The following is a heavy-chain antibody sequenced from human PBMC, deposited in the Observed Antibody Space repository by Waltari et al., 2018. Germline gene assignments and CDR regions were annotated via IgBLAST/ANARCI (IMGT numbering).Heavy chain of an antibody. D-gene: IGHD3-22*01. CDR2: LRNTGGT. Sequence: QVQLQESGPGLVTPSETLSLTCTVPGDFLSDAHWTWIRQAPGKGLEWIAYLRNTGGTKCTPSLESRVTVSAVTSKKQFFLRLTSVTAADTAIYYCARLPTKYYDSIGWGFFDQWGQGILVTVSS. CDR1: GDFLSDAH. J-gene: IGHJ4*02. V-gene: IGHV4-59*08. CDR3: ARLPTKYYDSIGWGFFDQ.